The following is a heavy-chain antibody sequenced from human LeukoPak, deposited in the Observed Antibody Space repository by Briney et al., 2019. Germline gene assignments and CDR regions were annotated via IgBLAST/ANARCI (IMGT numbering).Heavy chain of an antibody. CDR1: GYTFTSYG. V-gene: IGHV1-18*01. Sequence: ASVKVSCKASGYTFTSYGISWVRQAPGQGLEWMGWISAYNGNTNYAQKLQGRVTMATDTSTSTAYMELRSLRSDDTAVYYCAGSNYDILTGYYTRGDYWGQGTLVTVSS. CDR2: ISAYNGNT. D-gene: IGHD3-9*01. J-gene: IGHJ4*02. CDR3: AGSNYDILTGYYTRGDY.